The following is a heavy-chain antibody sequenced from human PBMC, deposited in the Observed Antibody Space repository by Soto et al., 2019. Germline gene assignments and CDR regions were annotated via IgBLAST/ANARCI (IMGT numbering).Heavy chain of an antibody. Sequence: QVQLVQSGAEVKKPGSSVKVSCKASGGTFSSYAISWVRQAPGQGLEWMGGIIPIFGTANYAQKFQGRVTITADESTSTAYMELSSLRFEDTAVYYCARADIVVVPAAYYYYGMDVRGQGTTVTVSS. CDR3: ARADIVVVPAAYYYYGMDV. CDR1: GGTFSSYA. D-gene: IGHD2-2*01. CDR2: IIPIFGTA. J-gene: IGHJ6*02. V-gene: IGHV1-69*01.